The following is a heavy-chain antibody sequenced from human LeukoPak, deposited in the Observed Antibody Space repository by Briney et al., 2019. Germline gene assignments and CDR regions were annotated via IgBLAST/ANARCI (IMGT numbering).Heavy chain of an antibody. CDR3: ARNTAIVVVPAADY. V-gene: IGHV1-2*02. CDR1: GYTLTGYY. J-gene: IGHJ4*02. Sequence: ASVKVSCKASGYTLTGYYMHWVRQAPGQGLEWMGWINPNSGGTNYAQKFQGRVTMTRDTSISTAYMELSRLRSDDTAVYYCARNTAIVVVPAADYWGQGTLVTVSS. D-gene: IGHD2-2*01. CDR2: INPNSGGT.